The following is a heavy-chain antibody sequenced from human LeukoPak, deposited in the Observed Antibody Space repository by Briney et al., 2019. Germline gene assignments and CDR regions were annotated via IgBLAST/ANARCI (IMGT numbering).Heavy chain of an antibody. CDR3: AREALHYGSGSLDY. J-gene: IGHJ4*02. Sequence: PSETLSLTCTVSGGSISSYYWSWIRQPAGKGLEWIGRIHSSGSTNYSPSLKSRVTMLLDTSKNQFSLELSSVTAADTAVYYCAREALHYGSGSLDYWGQGTLVTVSS. V-gene: IGHV4-4*07. D-gene: IGHD3-10*01. CDR2: IHSSGST. CDR1: GGSISSYY.